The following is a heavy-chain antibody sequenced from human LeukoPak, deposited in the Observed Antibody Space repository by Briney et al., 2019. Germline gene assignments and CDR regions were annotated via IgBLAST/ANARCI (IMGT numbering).Heavy chain of an antibody. V-gene: IGHV4-34*01. Sequence: PSETLSLTCAVYGGSFSGYYWSWIRQPPGKGLEWIGEINHSGSTNYNPSLKSRVTTSVDTSKTQFSLKLSSVTAADTAVYYCARRGVVPAARRQFDYWGQGTLVTVSS. CDR3: ARRGVVPAARRQFDY. J-gene: IGHJ4*02. CDR2: INHSGST. D-gene: IGHD2-2*01. CDR1: GGSFSGYY.